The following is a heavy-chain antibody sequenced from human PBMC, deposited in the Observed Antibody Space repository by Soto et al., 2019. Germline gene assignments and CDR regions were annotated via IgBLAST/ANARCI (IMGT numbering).Heavy chain of an antibody. CDR1: GFTFDDYA. D-gene: IGHD3-22*01. J-gene: IGHJ3*02. V-gene: IGHV3-9*01. CDR3: AKAGYYYSDAFDI. CDR2: ISWNSGSI. Sequence: LRLSCAASGFTFDDYAMHWVRQAPGKGLEWVSGISWNSGSIGYADSVKGRFTISRDNAKNSLYLQMNSLRAEDTALYYCAKAGYYYSDAFDIWGQGTMVTVSS.